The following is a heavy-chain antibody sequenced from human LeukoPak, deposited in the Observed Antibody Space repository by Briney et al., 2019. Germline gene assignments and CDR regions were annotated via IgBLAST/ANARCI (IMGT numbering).Heavy chain of an antibody. V-gene: IGHV3-21*01. J-gene: IGHJ4*02. CDR2: ISSSSSYI. CDR3: ARIYGSGSH. CDR1: GFSFSTYI. D-gene: IGHD3-10*01. Sequence: GGSLRLSCAASGFSFSTYIMTWVRQAPGKGLEWVSSISSSSSYIYYADSVKGRFTISRDNAKNSLYLQMNSLRAEDTAVYYCARIYGSGSHWGQGTLVTVSS.